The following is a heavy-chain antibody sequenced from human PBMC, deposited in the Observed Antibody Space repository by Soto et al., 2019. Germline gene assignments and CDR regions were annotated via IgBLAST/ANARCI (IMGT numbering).Heavy chain of an antibody. D-gene: IGHD1-1*01. CDR1: GFSVSSNY. Sequence: GGSLRLSCAAPGFSVSSNYMTWVRQAPGKGLEWVSVIYSGGSTYYAASVKGRFTISRDNSKNTLYLQMNSLRVEDTAVYYCTRAGTRPYYYGMDVWGRGTTGTV. CDR2: IYSGGST. V-gene: IGHV3-53*01. CDR3: TRAGTRPYYYGMDV. J-gene: IGHJ6*02.